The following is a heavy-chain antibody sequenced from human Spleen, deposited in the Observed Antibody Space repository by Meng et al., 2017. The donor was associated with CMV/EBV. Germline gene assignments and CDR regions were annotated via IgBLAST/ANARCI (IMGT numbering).Heavy chain of an antibody. J-gene: IGHJ4*02. CDR3: AKGGYDFWSGETVADY. CDR2: LSWNSDSV. V-gene: IGHV3-9*01. CDR1: GLTFDDFA. D-gene: IGHD3-3*01. Sequence: GGSLRLSCAASGLTFDDFAMHWVRQAPGKGLEWVSGLSWNSDSVKYADSVRGRFTISRDNAKNTLHLQMNSLRAEDTALYYCAKGGYDFWSGETVADYWGQGTLVTVSS.